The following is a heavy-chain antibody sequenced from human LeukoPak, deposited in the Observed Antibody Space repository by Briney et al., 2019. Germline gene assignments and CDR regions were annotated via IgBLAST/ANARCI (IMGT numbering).Heavy chain of an antibody. CDR3: ARDSAKTTVTTLDY. D-gene: IGHD4-17*01. CDR2: IKQDGSEK. J-gene: IGHJ4*02. V-gene: IGHV3-7*01. Sequence: GGSLRLSCAASGFTFSSYWMSWVRQAPGKGLEWVANIKQDGSEKYYVDSVKGRFTISRDNAKNSLYLQMNSLRAEDTAVYYCARDSAKTTVTTLDYWGQGTLVTASS. CDR1: GFTFSSYW.